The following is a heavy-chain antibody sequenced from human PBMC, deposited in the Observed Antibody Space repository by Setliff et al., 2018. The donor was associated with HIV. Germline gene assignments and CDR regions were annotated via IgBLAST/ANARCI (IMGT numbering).Heavy chain of an antibody. CDR2: VNAANGYT. D-gene: IGHD3-10*01. J-gene: IGHJ5*02. CDR3: ARPRSGGSGSYSWFDP. CDR1: GYTFTNYA. Sequence: ASVKVSCKASGYTFTNYAMHWVRQAPGRRLEWMGWVNAANGYTKYSQKFQGRVTITRDTSANTAYMELSSLRSEDTAVYYCARPRSGGSGSYSWFDPWGQGTLVTVSS. V-gene: IGHV1-3*01.